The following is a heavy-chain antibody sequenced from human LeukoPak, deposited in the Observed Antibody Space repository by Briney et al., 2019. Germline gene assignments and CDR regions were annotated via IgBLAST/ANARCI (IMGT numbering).Heavy chain of an antibody. Sequence: PGGSLRLSCAASGFTFSSYSMNWVRQAPGKGLEWVSYISSSSSTIYYADSVKGRFTISRDNAKNSLYLQMNSLRAEDTAVYYCAKREHKGCSGGSCYRSSYYYYYMDVWGKGTTVTISS. D-gene: IGHD2-15*01. J-gene: IGHJ6*03. CDR2: ISSSSSTI. CDR1: GFTFSSYS. V-gene: IGHV3-48*01. CDR3: AKREHKGCSGGSCYRSSYYYYYMDV.